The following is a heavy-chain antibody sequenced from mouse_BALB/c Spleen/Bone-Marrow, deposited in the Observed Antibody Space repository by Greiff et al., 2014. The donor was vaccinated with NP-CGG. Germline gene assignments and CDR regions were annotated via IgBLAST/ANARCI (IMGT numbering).Heavy chain of an antibody. CDR3: ARRGWYYAMDY. D-gene: IGHD2-3*01. Sequence: EVKVVESGGGLVQPGGSLKLSCATSGFTFSDYYMYWVRQTPEKRLEWVAYISNGGGSTYYPDTVKSRFTISRDNAKNTLYLQMSRLKSEDTAMYYCARRGWYYAMDYWGQGTSVTVSS. V-gene: IGHV5-12*02. J-gene: IGHJ4*01. CDR1: GFTFSDYY. CDR2: ISNGGGST.